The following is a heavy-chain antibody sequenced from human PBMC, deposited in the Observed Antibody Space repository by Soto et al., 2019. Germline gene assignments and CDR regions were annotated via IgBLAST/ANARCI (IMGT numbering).Heavy chain of an antibody. J-gene: IGHJ3*02. CDR3: ARERVGVDSFDI. CDR2: ISNSGST. CDR1: GGSISNYF. D-gene: IGHD3-16*01. Sequence: SETLSLTCTVSGGSISNYFWIWIRQPPGKGLEWIGYISNSGSTNYNPSLKSRVTISVDTSKNQFSLKLISVTAADTAVYYCARERVGVDSFDIWGQGTMVTVSS. V-gene: IGHV4-59*12.